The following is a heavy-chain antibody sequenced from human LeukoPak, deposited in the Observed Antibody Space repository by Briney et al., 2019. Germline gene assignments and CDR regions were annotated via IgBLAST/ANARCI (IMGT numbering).Heavy chain of an antibody. CDR1: GASFSRYY. V-gene: IGHV4-34*01. CDR2: IDHIGRA. Sequence: SETLSLTCAVYGASFSRYYWSWIRQTPGRGLEWIGEIDHIGRASYHPSLKSRATISVDTSKNQFSLTLKSVTAADVGVYFCAMLGFCSATICSNYFESWGQGTLVTVSS. J-gene: IGHJ5*01. CDR3: AMLGFCSATICSNYFES. D-gene: IGHD3-3*01.